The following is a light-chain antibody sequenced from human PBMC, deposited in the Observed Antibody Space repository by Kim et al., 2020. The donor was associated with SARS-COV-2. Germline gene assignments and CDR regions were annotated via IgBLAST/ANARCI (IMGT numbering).Light chain of an antibody. J-gene: IGKJ4*01. CDR3: QQTHTSPVT. CDR1: QSISNY. V-gene: IGKV1-39*01. CDR2: TTS. Sequence: ASVGDRVTITCRASQSISNYLNWYQQKPKKAPKLLIYTTSSLQSGVPSRFSGSGSGTDFTLTISSLQPEDFATYYCQQTHTSPVTFGGGTKVDIK.